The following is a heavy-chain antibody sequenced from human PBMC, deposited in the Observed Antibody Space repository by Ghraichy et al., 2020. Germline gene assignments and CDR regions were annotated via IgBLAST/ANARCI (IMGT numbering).Heavy chain of an antibody. Sequence: SETLSLTCTVSGGSISSSSYYWGWIRQPPGKGLEWIGSISYSGSTYYNPSLKSRVTISVATSKHQFSLQLSSVTAADTAVYYWARGFLGWLSKVGRVDYWGQGTRVTVSS. CDR2: ISYSGST. CDR1: GGSISSSSYY. V-gene: IGHV4-39*01. J-gene: IGHJ4*02. CDR3: ARGFLGWLSKVGRVDY. D-gene: IGHD3-3*01.